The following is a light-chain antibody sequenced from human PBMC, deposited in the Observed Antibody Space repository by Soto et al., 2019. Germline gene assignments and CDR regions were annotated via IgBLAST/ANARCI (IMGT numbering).Light chain of an antibody. Sequence: QSVLTQSPSASASLGASVKLTCTLSSGHSSYAIAWHQQQPEKGPRYLLKLNSDGSHNKGDGIPDRFSGSSSGAERYLTISNLQSEDEADYYCQTWGTGIQVFGGGTKLTVL. J-gene: IGLJ3*02. CDR1: SGHSSYA. CDR2: LNSDGSH. CDR3: QTWGTGIQV. V-gene: IGLV4-69*01.